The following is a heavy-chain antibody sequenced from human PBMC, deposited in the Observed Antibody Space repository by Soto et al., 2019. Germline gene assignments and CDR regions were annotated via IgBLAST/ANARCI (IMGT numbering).Heavy chain of an antibody. V-gene: IGHV4-59*01. CDR3: ARDPVGGSLNWFDP. Sequence: QVQLQESGPGLVKPSETLSLTCTVSGGSISSYYWSWIRQPPGKGLEWIGYIYYSGSTNYNPSLKSRVNISVDTSKNQFSLKLSSVTAADTAVYYCARDPVGGSLNWFDPWGQGTLVTVSS. CDR1: GGSISSYY. CDR2: IYYSGST. D-gene: IGHD2-15*01. J-gene: IGHJ5*02.